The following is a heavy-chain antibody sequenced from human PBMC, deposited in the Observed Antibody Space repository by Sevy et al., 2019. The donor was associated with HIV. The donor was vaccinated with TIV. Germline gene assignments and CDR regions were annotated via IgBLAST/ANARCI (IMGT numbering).Heavy chain of an antibody. J-gene: IGHJ4*02. CDR2: ISYDGSNK. D-gene: IGHD2-2*01. Sequence: GGSLRLSCAASGFTFSSYAMHWVRQAPGKGLEWVAVISYDGSNKYYADSVKGRFTISRDNSKNTLYLQMNSLRAEDTAVYYCARGAGASPAKETDYWGQGTLVTVSS. V-gene: IGHV3-30*04. CDR1: GFTFSSYA. CDR3: ARGAGASPAKETDY.